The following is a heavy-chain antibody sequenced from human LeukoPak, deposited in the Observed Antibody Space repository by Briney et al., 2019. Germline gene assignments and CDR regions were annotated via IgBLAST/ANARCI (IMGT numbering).Heavy chain of an antibody. CDR2: IYYSGST. CDR1: GFTFSSYA. V-gene: IGHV4-59*04. CDR3: VKSGGYGLIDY. J-gene: IGHJ4*02. Sequence: GSLRLSCAASGFTFSSYAMSWVRQAPGKGLEWIGNIYYSGSTYYNASLQSRVTISIDTSKNQFSLRLNSVTAADTAMYFCVKSGGYGLIDYWGQGTLVTVSS. D-gene: IGHD1-26*01.